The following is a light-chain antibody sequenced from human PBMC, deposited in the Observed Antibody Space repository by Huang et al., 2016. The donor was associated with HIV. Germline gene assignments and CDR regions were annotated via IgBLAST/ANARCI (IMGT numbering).Light chain of an antibody. CDR3: QQYYTSPQT. J-gene: IGKJ1*01. V-gene: IGKV4-1*01. CDR1: QSVLSSATDKNY. Sequence: DIVMTQSPDSLAVSLGEAATLTCRSSQSVLSSATDKNYLAWFQQKSGQSHKLLMFWASTREAGVPDRFSASGSGTHFTLTINNVKTEDVAIYYCQQYYTSPQTFGPGTRVEI. CDR2: WAS.